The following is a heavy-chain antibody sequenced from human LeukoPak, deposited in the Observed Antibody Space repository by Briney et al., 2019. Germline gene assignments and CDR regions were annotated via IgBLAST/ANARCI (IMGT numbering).Heavy chain of an antibody. V-gene: IGHV3-23*01. CDR2: ISGGSSGST. J-gene: IGHJ4*02. CDR3: AVLYDSSGYYGNSPNYFDY. Sequence: GGSLRLSCAASGFTFSDYAMSWVRQAPGKGLEWLSVISGGSSGSTYYADSVKGRFTISRDNSKNTLYLQMNSLRAEDTAVYYCAVLYDSSGYYGNSPNYFDYWGQGTLVTVSS. D-gene: IGHD3-22*01. CDR1: GFTFSDYA.